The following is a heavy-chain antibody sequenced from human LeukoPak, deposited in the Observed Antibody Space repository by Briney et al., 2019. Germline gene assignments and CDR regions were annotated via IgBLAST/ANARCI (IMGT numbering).Heavy chain of an antibody. CDR3: ARDRYSYGYYYYYGMDV. CDR2: IWYDGSNK. D-gene: IGHD5-18*01. J-gene: IGHJ6*02. V-gene: IGHV3-33*01. Sequence: GRSLRLSCAASGFTFSSYGMHWVRQAPGKGVEWVAVIWYDGSNKYYADSVKGRFTISRDNSKNTLYLQMNSLRAEDTAVYYCARDRYSYGYYYYYGMDVWGQGTTVTVSS. CDR1: GFTFSSYG.